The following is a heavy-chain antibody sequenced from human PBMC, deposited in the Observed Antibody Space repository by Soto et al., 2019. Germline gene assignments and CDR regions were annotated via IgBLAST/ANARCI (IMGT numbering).Heavy chain of an antibody. V-gene: IGHV3-30-3*01. D-gene: IGHD5-18*01. Sequence: QVQLVESGGGVVRPGRSLNLSLAALGCTFGTYAMHWVAQAPGKGREGVAVLSYKGSKKYSADSVKGRFTISRDNSKNTLYLQMNSLRAEDTAVYYCARDQGSGYSYGQDYWGQGPLVTVSS. CDR2: LSYKGSKK. J-gene: IGHJ4*02. CDR3: ARDQGSGYSYGQDY. CDR1: GCTFGTYA.